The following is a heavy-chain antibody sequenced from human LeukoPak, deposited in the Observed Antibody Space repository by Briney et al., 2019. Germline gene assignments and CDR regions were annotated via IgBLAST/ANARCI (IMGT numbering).Heavy chain of an antibody. CDR3: ARRYDFWSGYPPPLDY. Sequence: KASETLSLTCAVYGGSFSGYYWSCIRQPPGKGLEWIGEINPSRNTNYNPSLKSRVTISVDTSKKQFSLKLSSVTAADTAVYYCARRYDFWSGYPPPLDYWGQGTLVTVSS. CDR1: GGSFSGYY. J-gene: IGHJ4*02. CDR2: INPSRNT. V-gene: IGHV4-34*01. D-gene: IGHD3-3*01.